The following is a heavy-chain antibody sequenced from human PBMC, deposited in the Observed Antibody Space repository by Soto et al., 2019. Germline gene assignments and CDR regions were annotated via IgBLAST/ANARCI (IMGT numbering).Heavy chain of an antibody. Sequence: QSGGSLRLSCAASGFTFSSYAMSWVRQAPGKGLEWVSAISGSGGSTYYADSVKGRFTISGDNSKNTLYLQMNSLRAEDTAVYYCATGGYGSGSYYPYHYYYMDVWGKGTTVTVSS. CDR3: ATGGYGSGSYYPYHYYYMDV. D-gene: IGHD3-10*01. CDR2: ISGSGGST. CDR1: GFTFSSYA. J-gene: IGHJ6*03. V-gene: IGHV3-23*01.